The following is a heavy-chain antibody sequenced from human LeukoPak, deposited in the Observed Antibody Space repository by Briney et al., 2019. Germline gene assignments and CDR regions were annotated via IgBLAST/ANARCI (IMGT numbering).Heavy chain of an antibody. CDR1: GFTFSSYC. CDR2: INSDGSST. J-gene: IGHJ4*02. Sequence: GGSLRLSCAASGFTFSSYCMHWVRQAPGKGLVWVSRINSDGSSTSYADSVKGRFTISRDNAKNTLYLQMNSLRAEDTAVYYCARSLLWFGESPDFDYWGQGTLVTVSS. D-gene: IGHD3-10*01. V-gene: IGHV3-74*01. CDR3: ARSLLWFGESPDFDY.